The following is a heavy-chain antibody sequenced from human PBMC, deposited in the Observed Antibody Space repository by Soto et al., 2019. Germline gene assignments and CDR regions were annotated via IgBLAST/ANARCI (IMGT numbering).Heavy chain of an antibody. D-gene: IGHD3-3*01. V-gene: IGHV3-30-3*01. CDR2: ISYDGSNK. CDR1: EFTLSSYA. J-gene: IGHJ6*02. CDR3: ARDSWGDFWSGYKPYGMDV. Sequence: QVQLVESGGGVFQPGRSLRLSCAASEFTLSSYAMHWVRKAPGRGLEGGAVISYDGSNKYYADSVKGRFTISRDNSKNTLYLQMNSLRAEDTAVYYCARDSWGDFWSGYKPYGMDVWGQGTTVTVSS.